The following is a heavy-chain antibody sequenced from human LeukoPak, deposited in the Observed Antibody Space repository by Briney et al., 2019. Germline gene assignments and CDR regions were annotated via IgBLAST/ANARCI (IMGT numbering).Heavy chain of an antibody. CDR1: GLTFSSYA. D-gene: IGHD6-19*01. Sequence: PGGSLRLSCAASGLTFSSYAMSWVRQAPGKGLEWVSGISGSGGTTYYADSVKGRFTISRDNSKNTLYLQMNSLRAEDTAVYYCAKIPVAGRILDYWGQGTLVSVSS. CDR3: AKIPVAGRILDY. V-gene: IGHV3-23*01. CDR2: ISGSGGTT. J-gene: IGHJ4*02.